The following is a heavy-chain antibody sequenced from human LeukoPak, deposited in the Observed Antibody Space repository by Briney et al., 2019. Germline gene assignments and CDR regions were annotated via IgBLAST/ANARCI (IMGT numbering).Heavy chain of an antibody. CDR3: AKDWRYYYDSSGAFDY. D-gene: IGHD3-22*01. V-gene: IGHV3-11*01. J-gene: IGHJ4*02. CDR1: GFTFSDYY. CDR2: ISSSGSTI. Sequence: GGSLRLSCAASGFTFSDYYMSWIRQAPGKGLEWVSYISSSGSTISYTDSVKGRFTISRDNSKNTLYLQMNSLRAEDTAVYYCAKDWRYYYDSSGAFDYWGQGTLVTVSS.